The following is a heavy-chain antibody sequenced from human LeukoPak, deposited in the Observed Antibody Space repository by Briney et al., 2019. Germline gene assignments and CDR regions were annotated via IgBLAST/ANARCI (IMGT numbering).Heavy chain of an antibody. V-gene: IGHV1-2*06. Sequence: GASVKVSCKASGGTFSSYAISWVRQAPGQGLEWMGRINPNSGGTSYAQKFQGRVTMTRDTSITTAYMGLSRLRSDDTAVCYCTREPISGVDYWGQGTLVTASS. J-gene: IGHJ4*02. CDR3: TREPISGVDY. D-gene: IGHD2-2*02. CDR1: GGTFSSYA. CDR2: INPNSGGT.